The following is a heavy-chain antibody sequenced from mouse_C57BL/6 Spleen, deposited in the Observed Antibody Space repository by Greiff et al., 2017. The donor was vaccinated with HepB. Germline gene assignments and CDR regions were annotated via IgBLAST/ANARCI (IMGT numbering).Heavy chain of an antibody. D-gene: IGHD1-1*01. CDR1: GYTFTSYG. Sequence: QVQLQQSGAELARPGASVKLSCKASGYTFTSYGISWVKQRTGQGLEWIGEIYPRSGNTYYNEKFKGKATLTADKSSSTAYMELRSLTSEDSAVYFCASSEYYGSSLHWYFDVWGTGTTVTVSS. CDR3: ASSEYYGSSLHWYFDV. V-gene: IGHV1-81*01. CDR2: IYPRSGNT. J-gene: IGHJ1*03.